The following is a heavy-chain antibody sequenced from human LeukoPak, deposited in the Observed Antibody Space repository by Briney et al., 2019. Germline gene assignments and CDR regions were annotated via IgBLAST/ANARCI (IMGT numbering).Heavy chain of an antibody. CDR2: INPDGIKR. D-gene: IGHD2/OR15-2a*01. CDR3: ARDLAFSRLDY. Sequence: GGSLRLSCAVSGLTFSSSGMDWVRQAPGKGLEWVASINPDGIKRYSADSVKGRFTISRDNARNSLYLQMDSLRVEDTAFYYCARDLAFSRLDYWGQGVLVTVSS. CDR1: GLTFSSSG. J-gene: IGHJ4*02. V-gene: IGHV3-7*01.